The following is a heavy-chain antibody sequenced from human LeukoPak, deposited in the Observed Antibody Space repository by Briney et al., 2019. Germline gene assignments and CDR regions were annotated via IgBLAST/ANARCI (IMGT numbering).Heavy chain of an antibody. V-gene: IGHV4-59*01. J-gene: IGHJ4*02. Sequence: SETLSLTCAVSGGSITNYYWSWIRQSPGKGLEWLGFIYYNGNTNYNTSLKSRVTISVDTSKNQFSLKLTSMTAADTAVYYCARGALLWFGAKMEYYFDYWGQGTLLSVSS. D-gene: IGHD3-10*01. CDR2: IYYNGNT. CDR3: ARGALLWFGAKMEYYFDY. CDR1: GGSITNYY.